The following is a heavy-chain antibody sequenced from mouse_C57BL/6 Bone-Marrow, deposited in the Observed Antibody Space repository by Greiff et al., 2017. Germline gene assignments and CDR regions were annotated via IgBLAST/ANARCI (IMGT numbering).Heavy chain of an antibody. CDR2: ISSGSSTI. J-gene: IGHJ2*01. CDR3: ARKTPIPTVDLDY. CDR1: GFTFSDYG. Sequence: EVQLVESGGGLVKPGGSLKLSCAASGFTFSDYGMHWVRQAPEKGLEWVAYISSGSSTIYYADTVKGRFTIARDNAKNTLFLQMTSLRSEDTAMYYCARKTPIPTVDLDYWGQGTTLTVSS. D-gene: IGHD1-1*01. V-gene: IGHV5-17*01.